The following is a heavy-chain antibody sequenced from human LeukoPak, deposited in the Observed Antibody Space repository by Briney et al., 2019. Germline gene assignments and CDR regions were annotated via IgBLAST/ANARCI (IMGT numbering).Heavy chain of an antibody. CDR3: AREVGGRRYYGSGSYLNY. D-gene: IGHD3-10*01. V-gene: IGHV4-34*01. CDR2: INHNGST. Sequence: KTSETLSLTCAVYGGSFSGYYWSWIRQPPGKGLEWIGEINHNGSTNYNPSLKSRVTISVDTSKNQFSLKLSSVTAADTAVYYCAREVGGRRYYGSGSYLNYWGQETLVTVSS. J-gene: IGHJ4*02. CDR1: GGSFSGYY.